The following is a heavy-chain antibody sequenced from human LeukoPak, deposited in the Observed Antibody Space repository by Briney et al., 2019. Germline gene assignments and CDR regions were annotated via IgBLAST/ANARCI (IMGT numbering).Heavy chain of an antibody. CDR2: ISAYNGNT. J-gene: IGHJ4*02. V-gene: IGHV1-18*01. CDR1: GHTFTSYG. CDR3: ARDEGYYDSSGYDY. Sequence: ASVKVSCKASGHTFTSYGISWVRQAPGQGLEWMGWISAYNGNTNYAQKLQGRVTMTTDTSTRTAYMELRSLRSDDTAVYYCARDEGYYDSSGYDYWGQGTLVTVSS. D-gene: IGHD3-22*01.